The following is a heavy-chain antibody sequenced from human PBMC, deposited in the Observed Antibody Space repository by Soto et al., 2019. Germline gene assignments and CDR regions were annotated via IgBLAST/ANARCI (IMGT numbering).Heavy chain of an antibody. CDR1: GGSISSSSYY. V-gene: IGHV4-39*01. CDR2: IYYSGST. J-gene: IGHJ3*02. Sequence: SETLSLTCTVSGGSISSSSYYWGWIRQPPGKGLEWIGSIYYSGSTYYNPSLKSRVTISVDTSKNQFSLKLSSVTAADTAVYYCARLVKYYGSGSYMPAGAFDIWGQGTMVTVSS. CDR3: ARLVKYYGSGSYMPAGAFDI. D-gene: IGHD3-10*01.